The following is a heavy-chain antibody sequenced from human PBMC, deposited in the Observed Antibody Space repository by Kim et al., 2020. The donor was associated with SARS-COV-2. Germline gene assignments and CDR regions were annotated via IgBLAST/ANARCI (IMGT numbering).Heavy chain of an antibody. CDR3: AKGTGAIFGVVIIYYYYGMDV. V-gene: IGHV3-30*18. D-gene: IGHD3-3*01. J-gene: IGHJ6*02. CDR1: GFTFSSYG. Sequence: GGSLRLSCAASGFTFSSYGMHWVRQAPGKGLEWVAVISYDGSNKYYADSVKGRFTISRDNSKNTLYLQMNSLRAEDTAVYYCAKGTGAIFGVVIIYYYYGMDVWGQGTTVTVSS. CDR2: ISYDGSNK.